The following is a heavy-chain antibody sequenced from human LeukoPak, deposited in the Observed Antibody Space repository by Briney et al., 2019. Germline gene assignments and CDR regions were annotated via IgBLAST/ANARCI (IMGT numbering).Heavy chain of an antibody. CDR3: ARDQPSTYYYYGMDV. CDR1: GGSLSGYY. Sequence: PSETLSLTCAVYGGSLSGYYWSWIRQPPGKGLEWIGEINHSGSTNYNPSLKSRVTISVDTSKNQFSLKLSSVTAADTAVYYCARDQPSTYYYYGMDVWGQGTTVTVSS. J-gene: IGHJ6*02. CDR2: INHSGST. V-gene: IGHV4-34*01.